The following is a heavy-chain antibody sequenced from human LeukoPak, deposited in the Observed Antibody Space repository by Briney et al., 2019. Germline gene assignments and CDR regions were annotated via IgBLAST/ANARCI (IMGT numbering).Heavy chain of an antibody. CDR2: ISSSSSYI. CDR3: ARLLWFGERNFDY. V-gene: IGHV3-21*01. D-gene: IGHD3-10*01. J-gene: IGHJ4*02. Sequence: PGRSLRLSCAASGFTFSSYSMNWVRQAPGKGLEWVSSISSSSSYIYYADSVKGRFTISRDNAKNSLYLQMNSLRAEDTAVYYCARLLWFGERNFDYWGQGTLVTVSS. CDR1: GFTFSSYS.